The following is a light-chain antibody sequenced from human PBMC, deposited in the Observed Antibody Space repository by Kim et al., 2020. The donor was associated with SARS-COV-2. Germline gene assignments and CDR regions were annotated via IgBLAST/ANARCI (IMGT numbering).Light chain of an antibody. V-gene: IGKV3-20*01. CDR3: QQHDNSPSWT. Sequence: PGERATPSCRARQSVSSRYLAWYQQKPGQAPRLLIYAASSRATGIPDRFSGSGSGTDFTLTISRLEPEDFAVYYCQQHDNSPSWTFGQGTKVDIK. CDR1: QSVSSRY. J-gene: IGKJ1*01. CDR2: AAS.